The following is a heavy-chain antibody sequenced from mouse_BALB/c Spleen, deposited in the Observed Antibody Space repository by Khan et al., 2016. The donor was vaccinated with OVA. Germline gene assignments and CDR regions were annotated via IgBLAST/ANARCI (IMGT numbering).Heavy chain of an antibody. CDR2: IWSDGTT. D-gene: IGHD2-10*01. Sequence: QVQLKESGPGLVAPSQSLSITCTISGFSLANYGVHWVRQTPGKGLEWLVVIWSDGTTTYNSALKYRLSISRDNSKSPVFLQMNSLQTYNTAMYYCAIQPYYHNYIMDYWGQGTSVTVSS. CDR1: GFSLANYG. J-gene: IGHJ4*01. V-gene: IGHV2-6-1*01. CDR3: AIQPYYHNYIMDY.